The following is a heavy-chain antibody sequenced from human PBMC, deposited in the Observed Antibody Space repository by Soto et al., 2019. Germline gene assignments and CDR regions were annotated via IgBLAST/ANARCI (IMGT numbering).Heavy chain of an antibody. J-gene: IGHJ6*02. V-gene: IGHV4-31*03. D-gene: IGHD5-18*01. CDR1: GGSISSGGFY. CDR3: ARNGYTYGMDA. Sequence: SETLSLTCTVSGGSISSGGFYWSWVRQLPGKGLEWIAYIYDSWSTYYNPSLKSRVTISMDTSSNQFSLDLRSVTAADTAVYYCARNGYTYGMDAWGQGTTVTVSS. CDR2: IYDSWST.